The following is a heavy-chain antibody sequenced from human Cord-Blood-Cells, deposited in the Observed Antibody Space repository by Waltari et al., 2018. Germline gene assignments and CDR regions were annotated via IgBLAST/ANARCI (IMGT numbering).Heavy chain of an antibody. Sequence: QVQLQQWGAGLLKPSETLSLTCAVYGGSFSGYYWSGISQPPGKGLEWIGEINHSGSTNYNPSLKSRVTISVDTSKNQFSLKLSSVTAADTAVYYCARGPLPLWFMHDWFDPWGQGTLVTVSS. J-gene: IGHJ5*02. V-gene: IGHV4-34*01. CDR2: INHSGST. CDR3: ARGPLPLWFMHDWFDP. D-gene: IGHD3-10*01. CDR1: GGSFSGYY.